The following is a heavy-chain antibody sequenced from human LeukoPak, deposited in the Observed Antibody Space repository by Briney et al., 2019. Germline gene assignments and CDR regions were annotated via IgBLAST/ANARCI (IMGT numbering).Heavy chain of an antibody. D-gene: IGHD2-2*01. Sequence: ASVKVSCKASGYTFTSYGISWVRQAPGQGLEWMGWISAYNGNTNYAQKLQGRVTMTTDTSTSTAYMELRSLRSEDTAVYYCAREGLRYCSSTSCYASSPYYYYGMDVWGQGTTVTVSS. CDR3: AREGLRYCSSTSCYASSPYYYYGMDV. J-gene: IGHJ6*02. V-gene: IGHV1-18*01. CDR2: ISAYNGNT. CDR1: GYTFTSYG.